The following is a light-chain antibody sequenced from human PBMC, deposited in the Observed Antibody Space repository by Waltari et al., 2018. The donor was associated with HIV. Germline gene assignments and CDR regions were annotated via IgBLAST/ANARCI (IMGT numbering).Light chain of an antibody. CDR1: QGLVYSDGNAY. V-gene: IGKV2-30*01. J-gene: IGKJ5*01. Sequence: DVVMTQSPVSLPVTLGQPASMSCRSSQGLVYSDGNAYLNWFQQRPGQSPRRLIYKVSIRDSGVPDRFSVSVSGTDFTLKISRVEAEDVAVYYCLQGTHWPWSFGQGTRLEIK. CDR2: KVS. CDR3: LQGTHWPWS.